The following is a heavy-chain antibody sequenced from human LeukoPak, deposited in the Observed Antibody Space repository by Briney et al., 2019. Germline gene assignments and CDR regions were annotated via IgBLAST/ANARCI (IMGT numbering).Heavy chain of an antibody. V-gene: IGHV3-11*03. CDR2: ISSSSSYT. Sequence: GGSLRLSCAASGFTFSSYAMSWVRQAPGKGLEWISYISSSSSYTNYADSVKGRFTVSRDDAKNSLYLQMNSVRAEDTAVYYCASVSSGYYFDYWGQGTLVTVSS. CDR3: ASVSSGYYFDY. J-gene: IGHJ4*02. CDR1: GFTFSSYA. D-gene: IGHD3-22*01.